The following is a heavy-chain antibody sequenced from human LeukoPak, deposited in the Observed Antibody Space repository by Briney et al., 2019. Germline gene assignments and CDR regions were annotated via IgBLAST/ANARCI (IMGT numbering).Heavy chain of an antibody. D-gene: IGHD3-3*01. J-gene: IGHJ4*02. CDR1: GFTFKNYA. V-gene: IGHV3-23*01. CDR2: IRDSGNGT. CDR3: AKWAYYDFWSGHYKSHFDS. Sequence: GGSLRLSCVVSGFTFKNYAMSWVRQAPGKGLECVSSIRDSGNGTDYADSVKGRFTVSRDNSKNTLYLHMNALSAEDTAVYYCAKWAYYDFWSGHYKSHFDSWGQGTLVTVSP.